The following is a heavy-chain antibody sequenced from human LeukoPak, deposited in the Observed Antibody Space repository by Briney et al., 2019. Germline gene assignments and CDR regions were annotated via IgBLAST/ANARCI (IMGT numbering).Heavy chain of an antibody. CDR1: GFSFSNYW. V-gene: IGHV3-74*01. D-gene: IGHD6-25*01. CDR3: AQRGQDY. CDR2: INPDGSIT. J-gene: IGHJ4*02. Sequence: GGSLRLSCAASGFSFSNYWMHWLRPAPGKGLLWVSQINPDGSITKYADSVKGRFTISRDNAKNTLYLQMNSLRAEDTAIYYCAQRGQDYWGQGTLVTVSS.